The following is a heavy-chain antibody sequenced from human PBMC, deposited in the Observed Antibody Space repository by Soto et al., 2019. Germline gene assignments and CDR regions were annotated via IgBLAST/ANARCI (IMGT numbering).Heavy chain of an antibody. D-gene: IGHD3-9*01. CDR3: AAGDYLTRFSYRETKWFDP. V-gene: IGHV4-59*01. Sequence: SETLSLTCTVSSGSISSYYWSWIRQPPGKGLEWIGYIHYTGNTNSNPSLKGRVTLSIDPSWNQFSLKLRSVTAADTAVYYCAAGDYLTRFSYRETKWFDPWGQGTLVTV. CDR2: IHYTGNT. J-gene: IGHJ5*02. CDR1: SGSISSYY.